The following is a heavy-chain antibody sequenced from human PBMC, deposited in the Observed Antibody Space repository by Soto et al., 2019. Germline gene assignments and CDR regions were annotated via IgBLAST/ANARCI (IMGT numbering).Heavy chain of an antibody. CDR3: AHADSQRPVDY. V-gene: IGHV4-59*02. Sequence: PSETLSLTCAVSGGSVSNYFWSWIRQTPGKGLEWIGYVYHGGRINYNPSLKSRVAVSVDTSKKQFSLRLTSVTEADTAVYYCAHADSQRPVDYWGQGALLTVS. D-gene: IGHD4-17*01. CDR2: VYHGGRI. J-gene: IGHJ4*02. CDR1: GGSVSNYF.